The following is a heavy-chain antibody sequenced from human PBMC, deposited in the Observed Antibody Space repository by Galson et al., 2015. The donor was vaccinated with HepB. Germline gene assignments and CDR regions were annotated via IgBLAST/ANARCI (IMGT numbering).Heavy chain of an antibody. CDR2: TYYRSKWYN. D-gene: IGHD6-13*01. V-gene: IGHV6-1*01. J-gene: IGHJ4*02. CDR3: ARDLHYDHSSSGPFDY. Sequence: CAISGDSVSSNSAAWNWIRQSPSRGLEWLGRTYYRSKWYNDYAVSVKSRITINPDTSKNQFSLQLNSVTPEDTAVYYCARDLHYDHSSSGPFDYWGQGTLVTVSS. CDR1: GDSVSSNSAA.